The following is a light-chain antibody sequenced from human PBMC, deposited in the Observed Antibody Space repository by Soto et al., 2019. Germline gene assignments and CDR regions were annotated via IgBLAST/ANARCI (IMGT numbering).Light chain of an antibody. J-gene: IGKJ3*01. CDR3: QQYYTAQLT. CDR1: ESVSNNY. CDR2: WAS. Sequence: EIVLTQSPGTLSLSPGERATLSCRASESVSNNYLAWYQQRPRQPPKLLIYWASTRESGVPDRFSGSGSGTDFTLTISSLQAEDVAVYYCQQYYTAQLTFGPGTKVDIK. V-gene: IGKV4-1*01.